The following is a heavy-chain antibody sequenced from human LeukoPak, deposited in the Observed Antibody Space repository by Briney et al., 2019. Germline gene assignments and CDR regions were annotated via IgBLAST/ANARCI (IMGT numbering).Heavy chain of an antibody. J-gene: IGHJ4*02. Sequence: SETLSLTCTVSGGSINSYYWSWIRQPPGKGPEWIGYIHYSGSTKYDPSLKSRVTISVDTSKNQFSLKLSSVTAADTAVYYCARAGAYSSSGVFDYWGQGTLVTVSS. D-gene: IGHD6-13*01. CDR2: IHYSGST. CDR3: ARAGAYSSSGVFDY. V-gene: IGHV4-59*01. CDR1: GGSINSYY.